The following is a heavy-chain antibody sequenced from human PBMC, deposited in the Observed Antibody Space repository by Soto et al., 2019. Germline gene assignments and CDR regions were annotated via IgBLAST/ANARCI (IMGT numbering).Heavy chain of an antibody. Sequence: ASVKVSCKASGYTFTSYYMHWVRQAPGQGLEWMGIINPSGGSTSYAQKFQGRVTMTRDTSTSTVYMELSSLRSEDTAVYYCARDAREFWRGYYTAYYFDYWGQGTLVTV. V-gene: IGHV1-46*01. CDR3: ARDAREFWRGYYTAYYFDY. CDR1: GYTFTSYY. J-gene: IGHJ4*02. CDR2: INPSGGST. D-gene: IGHD3-3*01.